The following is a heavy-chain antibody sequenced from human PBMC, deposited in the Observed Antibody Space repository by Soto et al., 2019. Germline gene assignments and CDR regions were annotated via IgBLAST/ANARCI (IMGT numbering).Heavy chain of an antibody. J-gene: IGHJ4*02. CDR3: AKENGYSSSWFEFDY. V-gene: IGHV3-23*01. CDR2: ISGSGGST. Sequence: GGSMRVSCAASGFTFSSYAMSWVRQAPGKGLEWVSAISGSGGSTYYADSVKGRFTISRDNSKNTLYLQMNSLRAEDTAVYYCAKENGYSSSWFEFDYWAQGTLVTVSS. CDR1: GFTFSSYA. D-gene: IGHD6-13*01.